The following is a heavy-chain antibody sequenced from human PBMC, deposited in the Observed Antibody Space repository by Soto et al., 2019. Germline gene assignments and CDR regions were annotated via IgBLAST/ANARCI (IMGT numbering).Heavy chain of an antibody. J-gene: IGHJ4*02. Sequence: GGSLRLSCAASGFTFNYAWMNWVRQAPGKGLEWVGRIKTKTDGGTTDFAAPVKGRFTISRDDSKNTLYLQMNNLRAEDTALYYCASTQFLIIVARGNYWGQGTLVTVSS. V-gene: IGHV3-15*07. CDR3: ASTQFLIIVARGNY. CDR2: IKTKTDGGTT. CDR1: GFTFNYAW. D-gene: IGHD3-22*01.